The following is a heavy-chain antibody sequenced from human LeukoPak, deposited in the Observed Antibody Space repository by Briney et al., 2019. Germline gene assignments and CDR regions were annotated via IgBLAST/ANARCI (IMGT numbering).Heavy chain of an antibody. V-gene: IGHV4-39*07. D-gene: IGHD3-10*01. CDR2: IYYSGST. Sequence: SETLSLTCTVSGGSISSSSYYWGWIRQPPGKGLEWIGSIYYSGSTYYNPSLKSRVTISVDTSQHQFSLKLSSVTAADTAVYYCARDTPDNYGSGRGGYYYYYYMDVWGKGTTVTVSS. J-gene: IGHJ6*03. CDR1: GGSISSSSYY. CDR3: ARDTPDNYGSGRGGYYYYYYMDV.